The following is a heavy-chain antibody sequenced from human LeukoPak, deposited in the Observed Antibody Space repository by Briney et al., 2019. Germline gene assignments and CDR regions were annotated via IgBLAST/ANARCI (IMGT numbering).Heavy chain of an antibody. CDR2: ISSSSSYT. Sequence: GGSLRLSCAASGFTFSDYYMSWIRQAPGKGLEWVSYISSSSSYTNYADSVKGRFTISRDNAKNSLYLQMNSLRAEDTAEYYCARDGNYYDSSGYYYQLDYWGQGTLVTVSS. V-gene: IGHV3-11*06. CDR3: ARDGNYYDSSGYYYQLDY. CDR1: GFTFSDYY. D-gene: IGHD3-22*01. J-gene: IGHJ4*02.